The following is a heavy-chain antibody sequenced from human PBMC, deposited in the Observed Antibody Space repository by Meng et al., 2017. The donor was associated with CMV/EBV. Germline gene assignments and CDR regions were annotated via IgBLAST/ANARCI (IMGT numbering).Heavy chain of an antibody. V-gene: IGHV1-18*01. CDR3: ARVGGGNWFDP. J-gene: IGHJ5*02. Sequence: DRLAQSGACVKERGASVTVTCKASGYTFTSYGISWVRQAPGQGLEWMGWISAYNGNTNYAQKLQGRVTMTTDTSTSTAYMELRSLRSDDTAVYYCARVGGGNWFDPWGQGTLVTVSS. CDR1: GYTFTSYG. CDR2: ISAYNGNT. D-gene: IGHD3-16*01.